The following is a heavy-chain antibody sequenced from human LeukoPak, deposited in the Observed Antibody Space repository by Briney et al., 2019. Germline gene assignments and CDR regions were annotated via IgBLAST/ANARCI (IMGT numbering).Heavy chain of an antibody. Sequence: GGSLRLSCAASGFTFGDYYMSWIRQAPGKGLEWVSYISSSNTYTNYAGSVKGRFTISRDDAKNSLYLQMNSLRAEDTAVYYCARSRSYYPADYWGQGTPVTVSS. CDR2: ISSSNTYT. D-gene: IGHD1-26*01. V-gene: IGHV3-11*03. J-gene: IGHJ4*02. CDR1: GFTFGDYY. CDR3: ARSRSYYPADY.